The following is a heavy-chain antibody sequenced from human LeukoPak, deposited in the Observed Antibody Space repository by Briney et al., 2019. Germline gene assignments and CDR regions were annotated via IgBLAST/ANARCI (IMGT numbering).Heavy chain of an antibody. CDR3: AKGVREVAAAGDYYYYYGMDV. CDR1: GFTFSSYA. CDR2: ISGSGGRT. Sequence: QPGGSLRLSCAASGFTFSSYAMSWVRQAPGKGLEWVSAISGSGGRTYYADSVKGRFTFSRDNSKNTLYLQMNSLRAEDTAVYYCAKGVREVAAAGDYYYYYGMDVWGQGTTVTVSS. D-gene: IGHD6-13*01. J-gene: IGHJ6*02. V-gene: IGHV3-23*01.